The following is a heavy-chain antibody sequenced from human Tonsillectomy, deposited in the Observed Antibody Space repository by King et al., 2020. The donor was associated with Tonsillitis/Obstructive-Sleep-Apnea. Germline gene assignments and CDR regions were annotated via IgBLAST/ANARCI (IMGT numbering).Heavy chain of an antibody. D-gene: IGHD5-18*01. CDR3: ARVPGYSYGPDY. CDR1: GGSISSYY. V-gene: IGHV4-59*01. CDR2: IYYSGST. J-gene: IGHJ4*02. Sequence: QLQESGPGLVKPSETLSLTCTVSGGSISSYYWSWIRQPPGKGLEWIGYIYYSGSTNYNPSLKSRVTISVDTSKNQFSLKLSSVTAADTAVYYCARVPGYSYGPDYWGQGTLVTVSS.